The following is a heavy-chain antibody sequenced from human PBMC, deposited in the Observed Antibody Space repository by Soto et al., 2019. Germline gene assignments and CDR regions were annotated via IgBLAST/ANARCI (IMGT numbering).Heavy chain of an antibody. J-gene: IGHJ4*02. Sequence: SVTLSLTCTVSGGSISSYYWSWIRQPPGKGLEWIGYIYYSGSTNYNPSLKSRVTISVDTSKNQFSLKLSSVTAADTAVYYCARGGPSGWTYYFDYWGQGTLVTVS. CDR1: GGSISSYY. D-gene: IGHD6-19*01. CDR2: IYYSGST. CDR3: ARGGPSGWTYYFDY. V-gene: IGHV4-59*01.